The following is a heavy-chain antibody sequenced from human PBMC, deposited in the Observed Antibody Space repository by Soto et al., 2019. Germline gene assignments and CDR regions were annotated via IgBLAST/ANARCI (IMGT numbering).Heavy chain of an antibody. D-gene: IGHD6-13*01. CDR1: GFTFSDYY. CDR3: ARDLRDISAAGISANWYFDL. CDR2: ISSSSGYT. Sequence: QVQLVESGGGLVKPGGSLRLSCAASGFTFSDYYMSWIRQAPGKGPEWVSYISSSSGYTKYADSVKGRFIVSRDNAKNSLYMRMNSLRAEDTAVYYCARDLRDISAAGISANWYFDLWGRGTLVTVSS. J-gene: IGHJ2*01. V-gene: IGHV3-11*06.